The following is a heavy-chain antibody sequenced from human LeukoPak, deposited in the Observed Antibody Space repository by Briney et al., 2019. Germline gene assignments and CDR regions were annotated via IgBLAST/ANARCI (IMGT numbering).Heavy chain of an antibody. CDR2: ISPSGGST. J-gene: IGHJ4*02. CDR1: GGSFSGYN. CDR3: AKDPYSGSPRGFDY. Sequence: QPSETLSLTCAVYGGSFSGYNWSWLRQPPGKGLEWVSTISPSGGSTFYADSVKGRFTIFRDNSKNTLYLQMNNLRVDDTAVYYCAKDPYSGSPRGFDYWGQGTLVAASS. D-gene: IGHD1-26*01. V-gene: IGHV3-23*01.